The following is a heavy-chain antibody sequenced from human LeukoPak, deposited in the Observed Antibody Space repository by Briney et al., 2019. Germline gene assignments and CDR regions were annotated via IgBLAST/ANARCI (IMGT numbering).Heavy chain of an antibody. J-gene: IGHJ3*02. CDR3: AHGTSYTYGGTYYSDAFDI. V-gene: IGHV3-74*01. Sequence: GGSLRLSCAASGFTLSNYWMHWVRQAPGKGLVWVSRINTDGSSTNYADSVKGRFTISRDNAKNTLYLQMNSLRAEDTAVYYCAHGTSYTYGGTYYSDAFDIWGQGTMVTVSS. CDR2: INTDGSST. D-gene: IGHD1-26*01. CDR1: GFTLSNYW.